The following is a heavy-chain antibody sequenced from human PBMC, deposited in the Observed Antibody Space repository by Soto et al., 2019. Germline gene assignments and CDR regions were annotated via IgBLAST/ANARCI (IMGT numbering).Heavy chain of an antibody. CDR3: AHSLDDFWSGYYDYYYGMDV. CDR2: IYWNDDK. J-gene: IGHJ6*02. D-gene: IGHD3-3*01. Sequence: QITLKESGPTLVKPTQTLTLTCTFSGFSLSTSGVGVGWIRQPPGKALEWLAIIYWNDDKRYRPSLKSRLTITKDTSKNQVVLTMTNMDPVDTATYYCAHSLDDFWSGYYDYYYGMDVWGQGTTVTVSS. CDR1: GFSLSTSGVG. V-gene: IGHV2-5*01.